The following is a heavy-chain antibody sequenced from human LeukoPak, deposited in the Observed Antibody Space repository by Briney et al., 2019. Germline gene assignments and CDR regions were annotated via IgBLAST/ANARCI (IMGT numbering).Heavy chain of an antibody. Sequence: PSETLSLTCTVSGGSISSGGYYWSWIRQHPGKGLEWIGYIYYSGSTYYNPSLKSRVTISVDTSKNQFSLKLSSVTAADTAVYYGARDLRSNYYDSSGYYLSDYYYMDVWGKGTTVTVSS. J-gene: IGHJ6*03. CDR3: ARDLRSNYYDSSGYYLSDYYYMDV. CDR2: IYYSGST. CDR1: GGSISSGGYY. D-gene: IGHD3-22*01. V-gene: IGHV4-31*03.